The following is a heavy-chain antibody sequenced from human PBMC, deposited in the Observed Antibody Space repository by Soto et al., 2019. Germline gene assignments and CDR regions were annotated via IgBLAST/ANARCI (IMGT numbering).Heavy chain of an antibody. CDR3: ARVQSGDRSGYYDY. CDR2: IYSGGST. D-gene: IGHD3-22*01. Sequence: EVQLVETGGGLIQPGGSLRLSCAASGFTVSSNYMSWVRQAPGKGLEWVSVIYSGGSTYYADSVKGRFTISRDNSKNTLYLQMNSLRAEDTAVYYCARVQSGDRSGYYDYWGQGTLVTVSS. CDR1: GFTVSSNY. J-gene: IGHJ4*02. V-gene: IGHV3-53*02.